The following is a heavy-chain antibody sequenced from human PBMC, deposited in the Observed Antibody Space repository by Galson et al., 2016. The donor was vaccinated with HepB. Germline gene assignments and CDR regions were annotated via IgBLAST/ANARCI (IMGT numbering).Heavy chain of an antibody. Sequence: LTCTVSGGSFSNSYWSWIRRPPGRGLEWVGYMYYSGSTNYNPSLKSRVTISVDTSKNQFSLKLSSVTAADTAVYYCARMRYSYGYPLDSWGRGTQVTVSS. CDR1: GGSFSNSY. V-gene: IGHV4-59*01. CDR2: MYYSGST. D-gene: IGHD5-18*01. CDR3: ARMRYSYGYPLDS. J-gene: IGHJ4*02.